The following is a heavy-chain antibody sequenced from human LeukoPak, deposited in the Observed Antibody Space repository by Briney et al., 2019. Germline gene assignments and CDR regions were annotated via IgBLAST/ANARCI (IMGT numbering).Heavy chain of an antibody. CDR2: IRYDGSNK. Sequence: GGSLRLSCAASGFTFSSYGMHWVRQAPGKGLEWVAFIRYDGSNKYYADSVKGRFTISRDNSKNTLYLQMNSLRAEDTAVYYCAKDPIRAVPAAMFSTGWFDPWGQGTLVTVSS. D-gene: IGHD2-2*01. V-gene: IGHV3-30*02. CDR1: GFTFSSYG. CDR3: AKDPIRAVPAAMFSTGWFDP. J-gene: IGHJ5*02.